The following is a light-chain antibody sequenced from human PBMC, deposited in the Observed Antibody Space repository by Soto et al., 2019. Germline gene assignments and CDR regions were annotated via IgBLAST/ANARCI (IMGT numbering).Light chain of an antibody. CDR1: QSVSTN. CDR2: GAS. J-gene: IGKJ2*01. Sequence: EIVMTQSPATLSVSPGERATLSCRASQSVSTNLAWYQQKPGQAPSLVIYGASARATGIPARFSGGGSGTEFTLTISSLQYEDFAGYYCQHYNNWPFTFGQGTKLEIK. CDR3: QHYNNWPFT. V-gene: IGKV3-15*01.